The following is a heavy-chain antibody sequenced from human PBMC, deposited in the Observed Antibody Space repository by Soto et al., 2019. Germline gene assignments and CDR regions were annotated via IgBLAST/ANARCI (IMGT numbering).Heavy chain of an antibody. CDR3: AKNETTRPWFAP. CDR2: IYHSGST. V-gene: IGHV4-38-2*01. Sequence: SETLSLTCAVSGYSISSGYYWGWIRQPPGKGLEWIGSIYHSGSTYYNPSLKSRVTISVDTYKNQFSLKLSSVTAADTAVYYCAKNETTRPWFAPWGQGTLVTVSS. D-gene: IGHD1-1*01. J-gene: IGHJ5*02. CDR1: GYSISSGYY.